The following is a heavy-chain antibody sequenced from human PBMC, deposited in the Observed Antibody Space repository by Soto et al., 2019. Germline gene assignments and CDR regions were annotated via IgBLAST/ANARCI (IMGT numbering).Heavy chain of an antibody. CDR3: ARLASGWQYYYFDF. V-gene: IGHV4-34*01. D-gene: IGHD6-19*01. J-gene: IGHJ2*01. Sequence: QVQLQQWGAGLLKPSETLSLTCAVYGGSFSPYFWSWIRQPPGKGLEWIGEINNSGSTNYNPSLTRPSTLAVDTSKYQVSLKLPSVTAADTAVYYCARLASGWQYYYFDFWGRGTPVTVSS. CDR2: INNSGST. CDR1: GGSFSPYF.